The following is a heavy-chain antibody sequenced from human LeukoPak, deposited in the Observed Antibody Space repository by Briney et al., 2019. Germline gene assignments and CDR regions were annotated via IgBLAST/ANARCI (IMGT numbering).Heavy chain of an antibody. CDR3: ARWGDGYNPPGGDY. V-gene: IGHV4-59*01. J-gene: IGHJ4*02. CDR1: GGSISSYY. D-gene: IGHD5-24*01. CDR2: IYYSGST. Sequence: NPSETLSLTCTVSGGSISSYYWSWIRQPPGKGLECIGYIYYSGSTNYNPSLKSRVTISVDTSKNQFSLKLSSVTAADTAVYYCARWGDGYNPPGGDYWGQGTLVTVSS.